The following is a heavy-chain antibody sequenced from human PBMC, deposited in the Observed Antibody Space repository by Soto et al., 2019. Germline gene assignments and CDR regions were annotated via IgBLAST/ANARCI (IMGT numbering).Heavy chain of an antibody. CDR3: ARWSYLGY. CDR1: GFSFGSYA. Sequence: PGGSLRLSCAASGFSFGSYALSWVRQAPGKGLEWVSTISGSDGKTFYADSVKGRLSISRDTSQSTLYLQMNSLRADDTAMYYCARWSYLGYWGQGTRVTVSS. CDR2: ISGSDGKT. V-gene: IGHV3-23*01. J-gene: IGHJ1*01. D-gene: IGHD3-10*01.